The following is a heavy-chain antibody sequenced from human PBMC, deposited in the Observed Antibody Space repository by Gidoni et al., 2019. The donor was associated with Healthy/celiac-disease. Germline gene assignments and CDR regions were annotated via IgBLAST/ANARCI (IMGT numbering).Heavy chain of an antibody. V-gene: IGHV3-23*01. CDR1: GFTFSSSA. Sequence: EVQLLESGGGLVQPGGSLRLSCAASGFTFSSSAMSWVRQAPGKGLEWVSAISGSGGSTYYADSVKGRFTISRDNSKNTLYLQMNSLRAEDTAVYYCAKGPWYGSGSYYYYYGMDVWGQGTTVTVSS. CDR3: AKGPWYGSGSYYYYYGMDV. J-gene: IGHJ6*02. CDR2: ISGSGGST. D-gene: IGHD3-10*01.